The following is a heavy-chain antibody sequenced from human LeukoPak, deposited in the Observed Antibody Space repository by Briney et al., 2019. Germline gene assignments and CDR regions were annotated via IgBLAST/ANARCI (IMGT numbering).Heavy chain of an antibody. CDR1: GYTFTSYG. CDR2: ISAYNGHT. Sequence: ASVKVSCKASGYTFTSYGISWVRQAPGQGLEWMGWISAYNGHTNYAQKLQGRVTMTTDTSTSTAYTELRSLRSVYTAVYYWARDLSGPFDYWGQGTLVTVSS. J-gene: IGHJ4*02. CDR3: ARDLSGPFDY. V-gene: IGHV1-18*01.